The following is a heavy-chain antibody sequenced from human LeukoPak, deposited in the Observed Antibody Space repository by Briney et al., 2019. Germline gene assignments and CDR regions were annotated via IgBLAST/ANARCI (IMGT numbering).Heavy chain of an antibody. CDR3: ARRYCSGGSCLLDY. Sequence: SETLSLTCAVSGGSISGWYWSWIRQPPGKGLEWIGHIYDSGTTNYNPSLKTRVSMSVDSSKNQFSLKLSSVTAADTAVYYCARRYCSGGSCLLDYWGQGNLVTVSS. J-gene: IGHJ4*02. V-gene: IGHV4-59*12. CDR2: IYDSGTT. D-gene: IGHD2-15*01. CDR1: GGSISGWY.